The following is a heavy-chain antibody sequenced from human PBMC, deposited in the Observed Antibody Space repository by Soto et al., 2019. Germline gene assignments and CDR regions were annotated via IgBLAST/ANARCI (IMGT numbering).Heavy chain of an antibody. Sequence: ASVKVCCKASGDTFTSYGSSWVRQATGQGLEWMGWISAYNGNTNYAQKLQGRVTMTTDTSTSTAYMELRSLRSDDTAVYYCARGGDFWSGYSTYGMDVWGQGTTVTVSS. CDR1: GDTFTSYG. CDR2: ISAYNGNT. V-gene: IGHV1-18*01. CDR3: ARGGDFWSGYSTYGMDV. J-gene: IGHJ6*02. D-gene: IGHD3-3*01.